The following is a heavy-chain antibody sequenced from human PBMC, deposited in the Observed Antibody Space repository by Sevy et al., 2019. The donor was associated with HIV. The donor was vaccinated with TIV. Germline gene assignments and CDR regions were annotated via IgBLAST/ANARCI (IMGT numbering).Heavy chain of an antibody. J-gene: IGHJ4*02. D-gene: IGHD3-3*01. CDR2: ISGSGGSP. CDR3: AKVNHDFLNGYYRRYYFDY. CDR1: GFTFSSYA. Sequence: GGSLRLSCTASGFTFSSYAMSWVRQAPGKGLEWVSAISGSGGSPYYADYVKGRFTISRDNSKNTLYLQMNSLRAEDTAIYYCAKVNHDFLNGYYRRYYFDYWGQGTLVTVSS. V-gene: IGHV3-23*01.